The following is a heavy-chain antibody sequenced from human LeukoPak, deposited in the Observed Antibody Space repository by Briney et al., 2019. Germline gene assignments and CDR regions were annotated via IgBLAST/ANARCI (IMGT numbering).Heavy chain of an antibody. Sequence: GGSLRLSCAASGFTFSSYAMSWVRQAPGEGLEWVSAISGSGGSTYYADSVKGRFTISRDNSKNTLYLQMNSLRAEDTAVYYCAKRITLRGYSYGCDYWGQGTLVTVSS. J-gene: IGHJ4*02. D-gene: IGHD5-18*01. CDR1: GFTFSSYA. CDR2: ISGSGGST. V-gene: IGHV3-23*01. CDR3: AKRITLRGYSYGCDY.